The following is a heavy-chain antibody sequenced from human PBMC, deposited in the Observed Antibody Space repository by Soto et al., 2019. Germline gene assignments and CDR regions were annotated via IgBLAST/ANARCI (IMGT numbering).Heavy chain of an antibody. CDR2: IWYDGSKK. Sequence: GSLRLSCATSAFTFSSYGMHWVRQAPGKGLEWVAVIWYDGSKKYYADSMKGRLTISRDNSKNTLYLQINSLRAGDTAVYYCARGPHRIAAADTRYYFDYWGQGTLVTVSS. J-gene: IGHJ4*02. V-gene: IGHV3-33*01. D-gene: IGHD6-13*01. CDR3: ARGPHRIAAADTRYYFDY. CDR1: AFTFSSYG.